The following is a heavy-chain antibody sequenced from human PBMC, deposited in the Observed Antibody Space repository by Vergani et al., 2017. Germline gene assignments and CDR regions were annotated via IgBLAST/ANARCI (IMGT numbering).Heavy chain of an antibody. D-gene: IGHD2-2*01. Sequence: EVQLLESGGGLVQPGGSLRLSCAASGFTFSSYAMSWVRQAPGKGLGWVSAISGSGGSTYSADSVKCRFTISRDNSTNTLYLQMNSLRAEDTSLYYCAKDIPLECCSSTSCYMDFDLWGRGTLVTVSS. V-gene: IGHV3-23*01. CDR2: ISGSGGST. CDR3: AKDIPLECCSSTSCYMDFDL. J-gene: IGHJ2*01. CDR1: GFTFSSYA.